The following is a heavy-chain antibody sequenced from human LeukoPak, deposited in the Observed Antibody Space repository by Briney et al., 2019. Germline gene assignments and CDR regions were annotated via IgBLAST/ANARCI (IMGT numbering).Heavy chain of an antibody. CDR1: GFTFNNAW. Sequence: GGSLRLSCAASGFTFNNAWMSWVRQAPGKGLEWVGRIKSKTDGGTTDYAAPVKGRFTISRDESKNTLYLQMNSLRTEDTALYYCAKDIDTAMVGPNWYFDLWGRGTLVTVSS. V-gene: IGHV3-15*05. D-gene: IGHD5-18*01. CDR3: AKDIDTAMVGPNWYFDL. CDR2: IKSKTDGGTT. J-gene: IGHJ2*01.